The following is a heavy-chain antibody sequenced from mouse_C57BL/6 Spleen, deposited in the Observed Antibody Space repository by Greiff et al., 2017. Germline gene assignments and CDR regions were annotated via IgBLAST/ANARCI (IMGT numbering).Heavy chain of an antibody. D-gene: IGHD2-2*01. V-gene: IGHV5-4*01. CDR3: ARDQGYDGYYAMDY. Sequence: EVQRVESGGGLVKPGGSLKLSCAASGFTFSSYAMSWVRQTPEKRLAWVATISDGGSYTYYPDNVKGRFTISRDNAKNNLYLQMSHLKSEDTAMYYCARDQGYDGYYAMDYWGQGTSVTVSS. CDR1: GFTFSSYA. CDR2: ISDGGSYT. J-gene: IGHJ4*01.